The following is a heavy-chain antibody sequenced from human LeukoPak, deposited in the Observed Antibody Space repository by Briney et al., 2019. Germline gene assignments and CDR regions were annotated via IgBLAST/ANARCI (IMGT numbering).Heavy chain of an antibody. CDR1: GYTFTSYG. CDR3: ARVARNTAIINLGY. J-gene: IGHJ4*02. Sequence: GASVKVSCKASGYTFTSYGISWVRQAPGQGLEWMGWIRAYNGNTNYAQKLQGRVTMTTDTSTSTAYMELRSLRSDDTAVYYCARVARNTAIINLGYWGQGTLVTVSS. CDR2: IRAYNGNT. V-gene: IGHV1-18*01. D-gene: IGHD5-18*01.